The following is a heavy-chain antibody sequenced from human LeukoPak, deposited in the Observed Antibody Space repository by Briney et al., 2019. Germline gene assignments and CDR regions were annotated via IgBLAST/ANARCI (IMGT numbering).Heavy chain of an antibody. D-gene: IGHD6-13*01. V-gene: IGHV3-48*04. CDR3: ARRKEQLVLYYYYYMYV. CDR1: GFTFSSYS. J-gene: IGHJ6*03. CDR2: ISSSSSTI. Sequence: GGSLRLSCAASGFTFSSYSMNWVRQAPGKGLEWVSYISSSSSTIYYADSVKGRFTISRDNAKNSLYLQMNSLRAEDTAVYYCARRKEQLVLYYYYYMYVWGKGTTVTVSS.